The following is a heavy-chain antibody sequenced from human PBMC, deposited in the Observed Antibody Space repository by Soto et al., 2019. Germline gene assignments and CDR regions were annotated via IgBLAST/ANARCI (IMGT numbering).Heavy chain of an antibody. D-gene: IGHD4-17*01. J-gene: IGHJ4*02. CDR1: GYSFTSYW. CDR3: ARRTVTTGGNFDY. V-gene: IGHV5-51*01. Sequence: GESLKISCKGSGYSFTSYWIGWVRQMPGKGLEWMGIIYPGDSDTRYSPSFQGKVTISADKSISTAYLQWSSLKASDTAMYYCARRTVTTGGNFDYWGQGTLVTVSS. CDR2: IYPGDSDT.